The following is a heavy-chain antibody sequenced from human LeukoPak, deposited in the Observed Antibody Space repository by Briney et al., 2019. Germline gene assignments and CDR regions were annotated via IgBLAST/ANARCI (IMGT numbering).Heavy chain of an antibody. CDR2: IYDSGST. J-gene: IGHJ1*01. V-gene: IGHV4-59*01. CDR3: ARVEYYYDSSGYYYNRYFQH. CDR1: GGSISSYY. D-gene: IGHD3-22*01. Sequence: SETLSLTCTVSGGSISSYYWSWIRQPPGKGLEWIGYIYDSGSTNYNPSLKSRVTISVDTSKNRLSLKLSSVTAADTAVYYCARVEYYYDSSGYYYNRYFQHWGQGTLVTVSS.